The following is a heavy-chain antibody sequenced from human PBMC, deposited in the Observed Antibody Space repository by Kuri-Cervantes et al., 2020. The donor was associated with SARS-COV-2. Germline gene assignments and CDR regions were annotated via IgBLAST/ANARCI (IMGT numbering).Heavy chain of an antibody. CDR1: GFTFSSYA. Sequence: LSLTCAASGFTFSSYAMHWVRQAPGKGLEWVAVISYDGSNKYYADSVKGRFTISRDNSKNTLYLQMNSLRAEDTAVYYCARRGPLEINGASLDNWGQGTLVTVSS. D-gene: IGHD5-24*01. J-gene: IGHJ4*02. V-gene: IGHV3-30*04. CDR2: ISYDGSNK. CDR3: ARRGPLEINGASLDN.